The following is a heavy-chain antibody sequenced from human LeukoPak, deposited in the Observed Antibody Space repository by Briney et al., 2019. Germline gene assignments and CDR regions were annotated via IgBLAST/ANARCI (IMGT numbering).Heavy chain of an antibody. CDR1: GGSINKYY. J-gene: IGHJ3*02. CDR3: ARHFDYDSGGDPFDI. V-gene: IGHV4-59*08. CDR2: IYSSGST. Sequence: SETLYLTCTVSGGSINKYYWSWIRQPPGKGLECVGYIYSSGSTNYNPSLKSRVTISLDSSKNQFSLKMTSMTAADTAVYYCARHFDYDSGGDPFDIWGQGTMVTVSS. D-gene: IGHD3-10*01.